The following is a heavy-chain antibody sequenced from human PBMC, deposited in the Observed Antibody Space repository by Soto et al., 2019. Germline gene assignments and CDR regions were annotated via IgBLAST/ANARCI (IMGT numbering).Heavy chain of an antibody. CDR2: IDPRNGGT. V-gene: IGHV1-2*02. CDR3: ARVLYRNVIHA. Sequence: QVQLVQSGSDVKKPGASFTVSCKASGYIFSDYYIHWVRQAPGQGLEWMGWIDPRNGGTKYAQKFPYRLTTTTDTSTSTAFLELRRLRLDDTAVFFCARVLYRNVIHAWGQGTLVTVSS. J-gene: IGHJ4*02. CDR1: GYIFSDYY. D-gene: IGHD5-18*01.